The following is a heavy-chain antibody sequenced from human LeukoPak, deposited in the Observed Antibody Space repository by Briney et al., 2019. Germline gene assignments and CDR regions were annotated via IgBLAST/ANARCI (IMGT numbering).Heavy chain of an antibody. CDR1: GYTFTNYY. CDR2: INPSGGST. D-gene: IGHD6-13*01. V-gene: IGHV1-46*01. CDR3: ARVSELGIAAAGHYFDY. Sequence: ASVKVSCKASGYTFTNYYMHWVRQAPGQGPEWMGMINPSGGSTSYAQKFQGRVTMTRDTSTSTVYMEVSSLRSDDTAVYYCARVSELGIAAAGHYFDYWGQGTLVTVSS. J-gene: IGHJ4*02.